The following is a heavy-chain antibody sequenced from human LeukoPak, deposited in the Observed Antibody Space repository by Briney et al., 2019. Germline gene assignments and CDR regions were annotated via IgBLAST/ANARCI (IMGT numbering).Heavy chain of an antibody. CDR2: IRYDGSSK. J-gene: IGHJ3*01. V-gene: IGHV3-30*02. Sequence: GGSLRLSCAASGFTFTTYGIHWVRQAPAKGLEWVAFIRYDGSSKYYADSVKGRFTISRDSSKNTLYPQMNSLRPEDTAVYYCAKDSCSGGRCYSSPYDAFDVWGQGTMVTVSS. CDR3: AKDSCSGGRCYSSPYDAFDV. CDR1: GFTFTTYG. D-gene: IGHD2-15*01.